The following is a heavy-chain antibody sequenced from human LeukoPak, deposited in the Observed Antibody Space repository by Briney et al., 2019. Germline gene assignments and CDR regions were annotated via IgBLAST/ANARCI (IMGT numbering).Heavy chain of an antibody. D-gene: IGHD1-26*01. CDR2: IDHSGST. V-gene: IGHV4-38-2*02. J-gene: IGHJ4*02. CDR3: ARHRSGNYGLKYYFDY. CDR1: VYSISSGYY. Sequence: SETLSLTCTVAVYSISSGYYWGWIRQAPGKGLEWTGSIDHSGSTYYNPSLKSRITISVDTSKNQFSLKLSSVTAADTAVYYCARHRSGNYGLKYYFDYWGQGTLVTVSS.